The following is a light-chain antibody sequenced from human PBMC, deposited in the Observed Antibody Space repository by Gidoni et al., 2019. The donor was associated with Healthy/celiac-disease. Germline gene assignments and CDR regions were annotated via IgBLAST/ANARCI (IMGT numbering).Light chain of an antibody. CDR3: QQYYSTPPT. CDR1: QSVLYSSNNKNY. J-gene: IGKJ1*01. Sequence: DIVMTQSPDSLAVSLGERANINCKSSQSVLYSSNNKNYLAWYQQKPGQPHKLLIYWASTRESGVPDRFSGSGSGTDFTLTISSLQAEDVAVYYCQQYYSTPPTFGQGTKVEIK. CDR2: WAS. V-gene: IGKV4-1*01.